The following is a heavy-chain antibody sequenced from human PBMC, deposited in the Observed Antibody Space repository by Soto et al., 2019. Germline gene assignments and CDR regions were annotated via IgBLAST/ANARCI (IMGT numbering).Heavy chain of an antibody. CDR3: AKDVVVGATTGLGDYYYYYGMDV. Sequence: GGSLRLSCAASGFTFSSYGIHWVRQAPGKGLEWVAVISYDGSNKYYADSVKGRFTISRDNSKNTLYLQMNSLRAEDTAVYYCAKDVVVGATTGLGDYYYYYGMDVWGQGTTVTASS. J-gene: IGHJ6*02. D-gene: IGHD1-26*01. CDR2: ISYDGSNK. CDR1: GFTFSSYG. V-gene: IGHV3-30*18.